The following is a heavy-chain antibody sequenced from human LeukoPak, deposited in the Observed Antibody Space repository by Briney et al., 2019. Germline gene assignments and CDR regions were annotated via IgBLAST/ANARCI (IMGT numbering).Heavy chain of an antibody. D-gene: IGHD2-2*01. V-gene: IGHV4-34*01. CDR1: GESFSDFSGYY. CDR2: INHSGGT. Sequence: SETLSLTCAVSGESFSDFSGYYWSWIRQTPGKGLEWIAEINHSGGTKFNRALESRLSISLDETRNQFSLNLRSVTAADTAVYYCARGNPVPAAIVVSAYYYYMDVWGKGTTVTVSS. J-gene: IGHJ6*03. CDR3: ARGNPVPAAIVVSAYYYYMDV.